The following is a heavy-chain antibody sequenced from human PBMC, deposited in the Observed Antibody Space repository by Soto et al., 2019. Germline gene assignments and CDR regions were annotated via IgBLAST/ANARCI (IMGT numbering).Heavy chain of an antibody. CDR3: ARQRDQWLVRSDAFDI. V-gene: IGHV5-51*01. Sequence: GESLKISCKGSGYSFTSYWIGWVRQMPGKGLEWMGIIYPGDSDTRYSPSFQGQVTISADKSISTAYLQWSSLKASDTAMYYCARQRDQWLVRSDAFDIWGQGTMVTVSS. CDR2: IYPGDSDT. CDR1: GYSFTSYW. J-gene: IGHJ3*02. D-gene: IGHD6-19*01.